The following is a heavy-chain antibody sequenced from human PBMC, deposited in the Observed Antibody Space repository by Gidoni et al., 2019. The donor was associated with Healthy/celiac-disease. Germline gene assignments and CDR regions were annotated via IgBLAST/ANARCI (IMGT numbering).Heavy chain of an antibody. CDR2: IYSGGST. D-gene: IGHD5-18*01. CDR3: ARGAKPDTAMAYYFDY. CDR1: GFTVSSNY. J-gene: IGHJ4*02. Sequence: EVQLVESGGGLVQPGGSLRLSCAASGFTVSSNYMSWVRQAPGKGLEWVSVIYSGGSTYYADSVKGRFTISRDNSKNTLYLQMNSLRAEDTAVYYCARGAKPDTAMAYYFDYWGQGTLVTVSS. V-gene: IGHV3-66*01.